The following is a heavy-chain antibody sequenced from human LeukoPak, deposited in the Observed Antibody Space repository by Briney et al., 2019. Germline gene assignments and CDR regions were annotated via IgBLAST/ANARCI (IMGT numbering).Heavy chain of an antibody. CDR2: IYWNDDK. CDR1: EFSLSTRGVG. V-gene: IGHV2-5*01. D-gene: IGHD2-15*01. Sequence: SGPTLVNPTQPLTLTCTFSEFSLSTRGVGVGWIRQPPGKALEWLALIYWNDDKRYSPSLKSRLTITKDTSKNQVVLTMTNMDPVDTGTYYCAHRYCSGIGCHEEGHWFDPWGQGILVTVSS. J-gene: IGHJ5*02. CDR3: AHRYCSGIGCHEEGHWFDP.